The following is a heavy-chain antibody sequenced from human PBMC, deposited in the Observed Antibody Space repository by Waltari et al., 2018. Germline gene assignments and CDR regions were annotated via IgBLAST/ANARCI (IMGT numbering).Heavy chain of an antibody. Sequence: QVQLVQSGAEVKKPGASVKVSCKASGYTFTGYYMHWVRQAPGQGLEWMGRINPNRGGTNYAQKFQGRVTMTRDTSISTAYMELSRLRSDDTAVYYCARVAPVGAKTYFDDWGQGTLVTVSS. J-gene: IGHJ4*02. D-gene: IGHD1-26*01. CDR1: GYTFTGYY. V-gene: IGHV1-2*06. CDR3: ARVAPVGAKTYFDD. CDR2: INPNRGGT.